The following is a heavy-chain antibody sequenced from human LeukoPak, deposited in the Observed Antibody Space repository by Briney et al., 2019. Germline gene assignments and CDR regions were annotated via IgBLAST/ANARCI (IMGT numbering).Heavy chain of an antibody. CDR2: ISSSSGGTI. D-gene: IGHD1-26*01. CDR3: AKVSIVGATFSWFDP. J-gene: IGHJ5*02. Sequence: PGGSLRLSCAASGFTFSDYYMSWIRQAPGRGLEWISYISSSSGGTIYYTDSVKGRFTISRDNAKNSLYLQMNSLRTEDTALYYCAKVSIVGATFSWFDPWGQGTLVTVSS. CDR1: GFTFSDYY. V-gene: IGHV3-11*01.